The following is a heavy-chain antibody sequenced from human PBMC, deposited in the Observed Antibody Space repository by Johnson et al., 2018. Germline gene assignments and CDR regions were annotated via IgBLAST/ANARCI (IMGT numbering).Heavy chain of an antibody. J-gene: IGHJ3*02. V-gene: IGHV3-30*18. Sequence: QVQLVQSGGGVVQPGRSLRLSCAASGFTFSSYGMHWVRQAPGKGLEWVAVISYDGRNKYYADSVKGRFTISRDNSKNTLSLQMNRLRAEDSAVYYCANTHVEMATIGGAFDIWGQGTMVTVSS. D-gene: IGHD5-24*01. CDR2: ISYDGRNK. CDR3: ANTHVEMATIGGAFDI. CDR1: GFTFSSYG.